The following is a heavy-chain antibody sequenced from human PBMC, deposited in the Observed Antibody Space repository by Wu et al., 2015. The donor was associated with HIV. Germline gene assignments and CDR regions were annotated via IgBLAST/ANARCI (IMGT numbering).Heavy chain of an antibody. CDR1: GHTLSSYG. D-gene: IGHD6-13*01. CDR3: VLSAVPLSSFSSTWEGVEF. CDR2: IILYNGNT. V-gene: IGHV1-18*01. Sequence: QVQLVQSGAEVKKPGASVKVSCQASGHTLSSYGISWVRQAPGQGPEWMGWIILYNGNTNYVQKFQGRVSMSTDTATNTAYMELRSLTSDDTAVYYCVLSAVPLSSFSSTWEGVEFWGQGTLVTVS. J-gene: IGHJ4*02.